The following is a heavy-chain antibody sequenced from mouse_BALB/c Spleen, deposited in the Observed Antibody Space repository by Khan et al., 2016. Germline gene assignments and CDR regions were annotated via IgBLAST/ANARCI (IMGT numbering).Heavy chain of an antibody. CDR1: GFTFNTYA. D-gene: IGHD3-1*01. CDR2: IRSKSNNYAT. V-gene: IGHV10-1*02. CDR3: VRYSTGWFAY. Sequence: EVQLVESGGGLVQPKGSLKLSCAASGFTFNTYAMNWVRQAPGKGLEWVARIRSKSNNYATYYADSVKDRFTISRDDSQSMLYLQMNNLKTEDTAMYYCVRYSTGWFAYWGQGTLVTVSA. J-gene: IGHJ3*01.